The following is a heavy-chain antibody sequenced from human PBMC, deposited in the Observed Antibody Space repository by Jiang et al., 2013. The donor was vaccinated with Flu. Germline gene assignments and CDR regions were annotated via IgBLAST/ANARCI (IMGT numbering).Heavy chain of an antibody. CDR1: GFTFSSYS. Sequence: QLLESGGGLVQPGGSLRLSCAASGFTFSSYSMNWVRQAPGKGLEWVSYISSSSSTIYYADSVKGRFTISRDNAKNSLYLQMNSLRDEDTAVYYCARVDSSSPRGWFDPWGQGTLVTVSS. CDR3: ARVDSSSPRGWFDP. V-gene: IGHV3-48*02. D-gene: IGHD6-6*01. CDR2: ISSSSSTI. J-gene: IGHJ5*02.